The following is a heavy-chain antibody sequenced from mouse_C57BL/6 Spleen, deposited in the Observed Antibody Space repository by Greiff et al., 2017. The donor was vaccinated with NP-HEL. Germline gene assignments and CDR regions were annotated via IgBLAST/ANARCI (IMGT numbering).Heavy chain of an antibody. V-gene: IGHV10-3*01. Sequence: EVQLVESGGGLVQPKGSLKLSCAASGFTFNTYAMHWVRQAPGKGLEWVARIRRKSSNYATYYADSVKDRFTISRDDSQSMLYLQMNNLKTEDAAMYYCVRDQMYGSFDYWGQGTTLTVSS. D-gene: IGHD2-10*02. CDR3: VRDQMYGSFDY. J-gene: IGHJ2*01. CDR2: IRRKSSNYAT. CDR1: GFTFNTYA.